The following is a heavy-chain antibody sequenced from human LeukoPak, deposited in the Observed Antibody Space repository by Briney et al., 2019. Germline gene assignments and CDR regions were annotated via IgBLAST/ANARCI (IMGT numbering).Heavy chain of an antibody. CDR2: INSDGRST. D-gene: IGHD4-23*01. J-gene: IGHJ4*02. CDR3: AKDPYLDYGGNSEPFDY. V-gene: IGHV3-74*01. CDR1: GFTFSNYW. Sequence: GGSLRLSCAASGFTFSNYWMSWVRQAPGKGLVWVSRINSDGRSTSYADSVKGRFTISRDNAKNTLYLQMNSLRAEDAAVYYCAKDPYLDYGGNSEPFDYWGQGTLVTVSS.